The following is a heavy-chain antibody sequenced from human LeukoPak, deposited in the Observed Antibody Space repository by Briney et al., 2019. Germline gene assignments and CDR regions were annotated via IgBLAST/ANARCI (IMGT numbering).Heavy chain of an antibody. V-gene: IGHV3-48*01. D-gene: IGHD3-22*01. CDR3: ARSGYS. J-gene: IGHJ1*01. CDR2: ISSSSSVI. CDR1: GFTFSSYS. Sequence: GGSLRLSCAASGFTFSSYSMNWVRQAPGKGLEWVSYISSSSSVIYHADSVKGRFTISRDNAKNSLYLQMDSLRAEDTAVYYCARSGYSWGQGTLVTVSS.